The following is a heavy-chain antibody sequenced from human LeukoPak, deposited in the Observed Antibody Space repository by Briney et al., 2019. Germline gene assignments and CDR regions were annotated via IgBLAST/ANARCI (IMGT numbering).Heavy chain of an antibody. V-gene: IGHV5-51*01. D-gene: IGHD3-22*01. Sequence: GESLQISCQTSGFTFINYWIGWVRQMPGKGLEWMGTIYPGDSDTKYSPSFQGQVTISADKSINVAYLRWSSLKASDTAIYYCARIGPTPHLNYFDSSSGFDFWGQGTLVTVSS. CDR1: GFTFINYW. J-gene: IGHJ4*02. CDR3: ARIGPTPHLNYFDSSSGFDF. CDR2: IYPGDSDT.